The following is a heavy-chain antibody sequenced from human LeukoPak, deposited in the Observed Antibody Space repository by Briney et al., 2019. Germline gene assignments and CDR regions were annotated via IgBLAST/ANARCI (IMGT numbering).Heavy chain of an antibody. CDR3: ARVAYYYDSSGPLDY. V-gene: IGHV4-34*01. CDR1: GGSFSGYY. Sequence: PSEIPSLTCAVYGGSFSGYYWSWIRQPPGKGLEWIGEINHSGSTNYNPSLKSRVTISVDTSKNQFSLKLSSVTAADTAVYYCARVAYYYDSSGPLDYWGQGTLVTVSS. J-gene: IGHJ4*02. CDR2: INHSGST. D-gene: IGHD3-22*01.